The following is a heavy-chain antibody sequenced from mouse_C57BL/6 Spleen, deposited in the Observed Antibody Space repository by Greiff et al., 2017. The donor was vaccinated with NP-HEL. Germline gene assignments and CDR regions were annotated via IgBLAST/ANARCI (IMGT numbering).Heavy chain of an antibody. CDR3: ARYYYSNLGGFAY. CDR1: GYTFTSYC. CDR2: INPSRGYT. V-gene: IGHV1-7*01. Sequence: VQLVESGAELAKPGASVKLSCKASGYTFTSYCMHWVQQRPGQGLEWIGYINPSRGYTKYNQKFKDKATLTADKSSRTAYMKLSSLTYEASAVYYGARYYYSNLGGFAYWGQGTLVTVSA. J-gene: IGHJ3*01. D-gene: IGHD2-5*01.